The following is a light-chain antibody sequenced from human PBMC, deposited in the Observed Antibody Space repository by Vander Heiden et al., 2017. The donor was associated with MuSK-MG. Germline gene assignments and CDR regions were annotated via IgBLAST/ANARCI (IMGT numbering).Light chain of an antibody. J-gene: IGKJ4*01. V-gene: IGKV4-1*01. Sequence: DIVMTQSPDSLAVPLREGATINCKSSQSVSYSSNNKNYLAWYQQKPGQPPKLLIYWASTRESGVPDRFSGSGSGTDFTLTISSLQAEDVAVYYCQQYYSTLLTFGGGTKVEIK. CDR2: WAS. CDR3: QQYYSTLLT. CDR1: QSVSYSSNNKNY.